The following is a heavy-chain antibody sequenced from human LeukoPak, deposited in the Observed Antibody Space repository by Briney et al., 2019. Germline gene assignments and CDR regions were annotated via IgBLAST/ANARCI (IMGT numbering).Heavy chain of an antibody. D-gene: IGHD6-13*01. CDR2: ISYDGSNK. CDR3: SAWRGSNWFDY. Sequence: AGGSLRLSCAASGFTFSSYGMHWVRQAPGTGLEWVAVISYDGSNKSYGDSVKGRFTISRDNSNNTLYLQMNSLRAEDTAVYYCSAWRGSNWFDYWGQGTLVTVSS. J-gene: IGHJ4*02. V-gene: IGHV3-30*03. CDR1: GFTFSSYG.